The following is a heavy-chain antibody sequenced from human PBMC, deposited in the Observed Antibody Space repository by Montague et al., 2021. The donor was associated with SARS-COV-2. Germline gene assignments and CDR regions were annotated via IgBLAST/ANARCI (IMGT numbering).Heavy chain of an antibody. CDR2: IYSGGST. Sequence: SLRLSCAASGFTVSSNYMSWVRQAPGKGLEWVSVIYSGGSTYYADSVKVRFTISRDNAKNSLYLQMNSLRAEDTAVYYCASQPTDLIAVAGIGMDVWGQGTTVTVSS. V-gene: IGHV3-53*01. CDR1: GFTVSSNY. D-gene: IGHD6-19*01. CDR3: ASQPTDLIAVAGIGMDV. J-gene: IGHJ6*02.